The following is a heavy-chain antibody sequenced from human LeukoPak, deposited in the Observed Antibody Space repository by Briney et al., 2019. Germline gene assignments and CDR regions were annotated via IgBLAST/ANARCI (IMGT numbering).Heavy chain of an antibody. V-gene: IGHV3-30-3*01. D-gene: IGHD6-19*01. CDR1: GFTFSSYA. Sequence: PGRSLRLSCAASGFTFSSYAMHWVRQAPGKGLEWVAVISYDGSNKYYADSVKGRFTISRDNSKNTLYLQMDSLRAEDTAVYYCAKGSSSVWPYYLDYWGQGTLVTVSS. J-gene: IGHJ4*02. CDR3: AKGSSSVWPYYLDY. CDR2: ISYDGSNK.